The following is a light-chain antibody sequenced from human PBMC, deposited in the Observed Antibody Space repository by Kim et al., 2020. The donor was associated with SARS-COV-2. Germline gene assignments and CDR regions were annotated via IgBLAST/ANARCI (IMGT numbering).Light chain of an antibody. CDR1: KFGSRS. CDR3: QVWDSSGDHRV. J-gene: IGLJ3*02. CDR2: YDT. Sequence: PGGTASITCGGNKFGSRSVNWYQRRPGQAPVVVIYYDTDRPSGIPERFSGSNFGNTATLTISRVEAGDEADYFCQVWDSSGDHRVFGGGTKLTVL. V-gene: IGLV3-21*04.